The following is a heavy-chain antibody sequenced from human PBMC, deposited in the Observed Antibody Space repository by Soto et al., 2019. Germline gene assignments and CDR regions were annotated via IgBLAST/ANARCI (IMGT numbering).Heavy chain of an antibody. CDR2: ISYDGSNK. CDR1: GFTFSSYG. V-gene: IGHV3-30*18. J-gene: IGHJ6*02. D-gene: IGHD4-17*01. Sequence: PGGSLRLSCAASGFTFSSYGMHWVRQAPGKGLEWVAVISYDGSNKYYADSVKGRFTISRDNSKNTLYLQMTSLRAEDTAVYYCAKRASRDYGDYGMDVWGQGTTVTVSS. CDR3: AKRASRDYGDYGMDV.